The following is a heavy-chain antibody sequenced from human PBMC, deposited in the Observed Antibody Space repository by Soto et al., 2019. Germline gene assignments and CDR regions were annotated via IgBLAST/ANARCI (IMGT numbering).Heavy chain of an antibody. Sequence: SVKVSCMASGGTFSSHAISCVRQAPGQGLEWMGGIIPIFGTSNYAQKFQGRATITADESTSTAYMEPSSLRSEDTAVYYCARRRIAAAQEYYGMDVWGKGTTVTVSS. CDR2: IIPIFGTS. J-gene: IGHJ6*04. CDR1: GGTFSSHA. V-gene: IGHV1-69*13. CDR3: ARRRIAAAQEYYGMDV. D-gene: IGHD6-6*01.